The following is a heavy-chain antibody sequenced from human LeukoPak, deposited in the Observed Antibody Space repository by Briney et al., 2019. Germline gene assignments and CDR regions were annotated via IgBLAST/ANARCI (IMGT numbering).Heavy chain of an antibody. Sequence: VASVKVSCKASGYTFTSYDINWVRQATGQGLEWMGWMNPNSGNTGYAQKFQGRVTMTRNTSISTAYMELSSLRSDDTAIYFCARVYELRFLDEGLSKGYYLDAWGQGTLVTVSS. V-gene: IGHV1-8*01. D-gene: IGHD3-3*01. CDR1: GYTFTSYD. CDR2: MNPNSGNT. J-gene: IGHJ4*02. CDR3: ARVYELRFLDEGLSKGYYLDA.